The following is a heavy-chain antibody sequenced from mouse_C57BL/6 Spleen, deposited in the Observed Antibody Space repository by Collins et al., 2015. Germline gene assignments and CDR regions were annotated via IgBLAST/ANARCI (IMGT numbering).Heavy chain of an antibody. CDR2: INPNYGTT. V-gene: IGHV1-39*01. D-gene: IGHD1-1*01. J-gene: IGHJ2*01. CDR1: GYSFTDYN. Sequence: EFQLQQSGPELVKPGASVKISCKASGYSFTDYNMNWMKHSNGKSLEWIGLINPNYGTTSYNQKFKGKATLTVDKSSSTAYMQLSSLTSEDSAVYYCARGSDYYGSSYNWGQGTTLTVSS. CDR3: ARGSDYYGSSYN.